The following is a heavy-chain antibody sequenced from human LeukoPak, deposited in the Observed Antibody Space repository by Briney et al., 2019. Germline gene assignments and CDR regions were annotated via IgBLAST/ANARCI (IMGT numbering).Heavy chain of an antibody. J-gene: IGHJ2*01. V-gene: IGHV4-61*05. CDR1: GGSISSSSYY. CDR3: ARPAGSSWYDWYFDL. D-gene: IGHD6-13*01. CDR2: IYYSGST. Sequence: PSETLSLTCIVSGGSISSSSYYWSWIRQPPGKGLEWIGYIYYSGSTNYNPSLKSRVTISVDTSKNQFSLKLSSVTAADTAVYYCARPAGSSWYDWYFDLWGRGTLVTVSS.